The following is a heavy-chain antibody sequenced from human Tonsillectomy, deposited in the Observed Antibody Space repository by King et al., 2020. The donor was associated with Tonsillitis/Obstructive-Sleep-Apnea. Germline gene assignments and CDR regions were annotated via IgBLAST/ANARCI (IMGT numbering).Heavy chain of an antibody. V-gene: IGHV4-61*01. Sequence: QLQESGPGLVKPSETLSLTCTVSGGSVSSGSYYWSWIRQPPGKGLEWIGYIYYSGSTNYNPSLKGRVTISVDTSKNQFSLKLSSVTAADTAVYYCARSFGGGYSFDYWGQGTLVTVSS. CDR3: ARSFGGGYSFDY. D-gene: IGHD3-22*01. CDR1: GGSVSSGSYY. CDR2: IYYSGST. J-gene: IGHJ4*02.